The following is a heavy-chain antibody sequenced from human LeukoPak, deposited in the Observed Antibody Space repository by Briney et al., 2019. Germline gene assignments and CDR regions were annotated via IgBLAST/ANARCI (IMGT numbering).Heavy chain of an antibody. CDR3: ARDGVTIFGVVPSEASF. CDR1: GYTFTSYG. J-gene: IGHJ4*02. Sequence: ASVKVSCKASGYTFTSYGISWVRQAPGQGLEWMGWISAYNGNTNYAQKLQGRVTMTTDTSTSTTYMELRSLRSDDTAVYYCARDGVTIFGVVPSEASFWGQGTLVTVSS. CDR2: ISAYNGNT. D-gene: IGHD3-3*01. V-gene: IGHV1-18*01.